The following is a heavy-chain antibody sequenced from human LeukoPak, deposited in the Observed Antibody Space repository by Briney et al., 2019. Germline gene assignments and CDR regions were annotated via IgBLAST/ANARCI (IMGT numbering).Heavy chain of an antibody. D-gene: IGHD1-14*01. CDR3: VTVTGGMPTGPFDY. Sequence: SETLSLTCTVSGGSISSSGYYWGWIRQPPGKGLEWIASFYYSGTTTHFYYSGTTHYNPSLKSRVTIGEDTSKIQFFLRLSSVTAADTAVYYCVTVTGGMPTGPFDYWGQGTPVTVSS. CDR2: FYYSGTTTHFYYSGTT. V-gene: IGHV4-39*07. CDR1: GGSISSSGYY. J-gene: IGHJ4*02.